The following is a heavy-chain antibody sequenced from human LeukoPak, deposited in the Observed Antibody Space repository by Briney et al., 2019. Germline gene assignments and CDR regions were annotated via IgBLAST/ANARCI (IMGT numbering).Heavy chain of an antibody. CDR2: TYYRSKWYN. CDR1: GDSVSSNSAA. CDR3: AGDRPIVVVVAANYYYYYYGMDV. J-gene: IGHJ6*04. Sequence: SQTLSLTCAISGDSVSSNSAAWNWIRQSPSRGLEWLGRTYYRSKWYNDYAVSVKSRMTINPDTSKNQFSLQLNSVTPEDTAVYYCAGDRPIVVVVAANYYYYYYGMDVWGKGTTVTVSS. D-gene: IGHD2-15*01. V-gene: IGHV6-1*01.